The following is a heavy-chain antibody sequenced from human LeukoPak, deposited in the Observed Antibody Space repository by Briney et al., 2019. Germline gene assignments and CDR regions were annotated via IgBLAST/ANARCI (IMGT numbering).Heavy chain of an antibody. Sequence: PSETLSLTCTVSGVSVSHILYFWGWIRQPPGKGLEWIGSGYYSGTTFYHPSLKSRATISVDTSKNQVSLKVNSVTAADTALYYCARHSRNGFDMWGQGTMVTVSS. CDR1: GVSVSHILYF. J-gene: IGHJ3*02. V-gene: IGHV4-39*01. D-gene: IGHD6-13*01. CDR2: GYYSGTT. CDR3: ARHSRNGFDM.